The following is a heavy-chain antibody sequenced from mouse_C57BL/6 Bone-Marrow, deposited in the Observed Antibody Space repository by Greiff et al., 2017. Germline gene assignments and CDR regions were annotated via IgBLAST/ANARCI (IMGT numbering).Heavy chain of an antibody. CDR2: IYPGDGDT. J-gene: IGHJ2*01. CDR1: GYAFSSSW. D-gene: IGHD1-1*01. Sequence: QVQLQQSGPELVKPGASVKISCKASGYAFSSSWMNWVKQRPGKGLEWIGRIYPGDGDTNYNGKFKGKATLTADKSSSTAYMQLSSLTSEDSAVRCCAGYGSGYYCYFCGQGTTLTVSS. V-gene: IGHV1-82*01. CDR3: AGYGSGYYCYF.